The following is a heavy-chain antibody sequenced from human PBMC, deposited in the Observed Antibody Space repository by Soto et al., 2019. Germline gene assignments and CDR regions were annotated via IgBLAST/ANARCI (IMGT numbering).Heavy chain of an antibody. CDR3: AESSPNYYYYGMDV. CDR2: IYYSGST. D-gene: IGHD6-13*01. V-gene: IGHV4-39*01. J-gene: IGHJ6*02. CDR1: GGSISSSSYY. Sequence: QLQLQESGPGLVKPSETLSLTCTVSGGSISSSSYYWGWIRQPPGKGLEWIGSIYYSGSTYYNPSLKSRVTISVDTSKNQFSLKLSSVTAADTAVYYCAESSPNYYYYGMDVWGQGTTVTVSS.